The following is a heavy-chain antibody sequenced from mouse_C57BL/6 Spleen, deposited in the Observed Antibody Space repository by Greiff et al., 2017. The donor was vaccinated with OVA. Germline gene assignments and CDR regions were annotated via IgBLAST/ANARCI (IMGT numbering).Heavy chain of an antibody. CDR2: IYPRSGNT. J-gene: IGHJ4*01. Sequence: VKLMESGAELARPGASVKLSCKASGYTFTSYGISWVKQRTGQGLEWIGEIYPRSGNTYYNEKFKGKATLTADKSSSTAYMELRSLTSEDSAVYFCAVYDYDAYAMDYWGQGTSVTVSS. CDR1: GYTFTSYG. D-gene: IGHD2-4*01. CDR3: AVYDYDAYAMDY. V-gene: IGHV1-81*01.